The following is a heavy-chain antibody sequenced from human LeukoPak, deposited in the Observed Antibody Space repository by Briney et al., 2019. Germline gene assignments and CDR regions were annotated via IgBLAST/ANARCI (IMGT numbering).Heavy chain of an antibody. CDR3: ARSQTGSNSWYYFDY. D-gene: IGHD6-13*01. CDR2: LTSSGSTI. V-gene: IGHV3-48*03. J-gene: IGHJ4*02. Sequence: GGSLRLSCAAAGFTSSSYEMNGVRQAPGKGVEWGFYLTSSGSTIYYADSANGQFTITRENAKNSLNLQMNSLRAEATAVYYCARSQTGSNSWYYFDYWGQGTLVTVSS. CDR1: GFTSSSYE.